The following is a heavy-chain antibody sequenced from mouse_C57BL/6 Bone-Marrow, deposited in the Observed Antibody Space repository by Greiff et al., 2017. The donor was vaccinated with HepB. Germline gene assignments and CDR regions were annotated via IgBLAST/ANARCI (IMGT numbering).Heavy chain of an antibody. V-gene: IGHV1-61*01. Sequence: QVQLQQPGAELVRPGSSVKLSCKASGYTFTSYWMDWVKQRPGQGLEWIGNIYPSDSETHYNQKFKDKATLTVDKSSSTAYMQLSSLTSEDSAVYYCAREGYWDEGYWGQGTTLTVSS. CDR2: IYPSDSET. CDR1: GYTFTSYW. J-gene: IGHJ2*01. CDR3: AREGYWDEGY. D-gene: IGHD4-1*01.